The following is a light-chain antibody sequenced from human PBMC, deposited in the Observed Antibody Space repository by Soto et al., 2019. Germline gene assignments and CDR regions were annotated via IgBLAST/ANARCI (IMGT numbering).Light chain of an antibody. V-gene: IGLV1-44*01. CDR3: AAWDDSLNGVV. J-gene: IGLJ2*01. CDR1: SSNIGSNT. Sequence: QSVLTQPPSASGTPGQRVTISCSGSSSNIGSNTVNWYQQLPGTAPKHLIYSNNQRPSGVPDRLSGSKSGTSASLAISGLQSEDEADYYCAAWDDSLNGVVFGGGTKVTVL. CDR2: SNN.